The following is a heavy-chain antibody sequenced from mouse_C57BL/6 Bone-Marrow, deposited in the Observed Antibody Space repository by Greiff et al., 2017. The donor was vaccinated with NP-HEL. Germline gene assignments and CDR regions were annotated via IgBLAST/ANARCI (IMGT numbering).Heavy chain of an antibody. V-gene: IGHV1-26*01. CDR2: INPNNGGT. CDR3: ARATYYDYDAAMDY. CDR1: GYTFTDYY. Sequence: EVQLQQSGPELVKPGASVKISCKASGYTFTDYYMNWVQQSHGKSLEWIGDINPNNGGTSYNQKFKGKATLTVDKSSSTAYMELRSLTSEDSAVYYCARATYYDYDAAMDYWGQATSVTVSS. J-gene: IGHJ4*01. D-gene: IGHD2-4*01.